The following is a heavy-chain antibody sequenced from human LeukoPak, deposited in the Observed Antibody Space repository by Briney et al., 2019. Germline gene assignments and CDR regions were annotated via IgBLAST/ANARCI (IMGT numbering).Heavy chain of an antibody. CDR1: GGSISSYY. V-gene: IGHV4-4*07. Sequence: SETLSLTCTFSGGSISSYYWSWIRQPAGKGLEWIGRIHTSGSTNYNPSLKSRVTMSVDTSKNQFSLKLSSVTAADTAVYFCVRDSPFWQRQYYFDTWGQGIQVTVSS. CDR2: IHTSGST. CDR3: VRDSPFWQRQYYFDT. D-gene: IGHD6-25*01. J-gene: IGHJ4*02.